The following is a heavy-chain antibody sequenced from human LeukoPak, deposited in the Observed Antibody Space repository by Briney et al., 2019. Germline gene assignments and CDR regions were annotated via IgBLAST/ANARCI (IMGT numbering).Heavy chain of an antibody. Sequence: PSETLSLTCAVYGGSFSGYYWSWIRQPPGKGLEWIGEINHSGSTNYNPSLKSRVTISVDTSKNQFSLKLSSVTAADTAVYYCARLPSKYRVVPAAMRWFDPWGQGTLVTVSS. CDR1: GGSFSGYY. V-gene: IGHV4-34*01. CDR2: INHSGST. J-gene: IGHJ5*02. D-gene: IGHD2-2*01. CDR3: ARLPSKYRVVPAAMRWFDP.